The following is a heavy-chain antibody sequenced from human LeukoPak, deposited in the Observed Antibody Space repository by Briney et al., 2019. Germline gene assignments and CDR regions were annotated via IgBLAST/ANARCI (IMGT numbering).Heavy chain of an antibody. V-gene: IGHV3-9*01. Sequence: GGSLRLSCAASGFTFDDYAMHWVRQAPGKGLEWVSGISWNSGSIGYADSVKGRFTISRDNAKNSLYLQMNSLRAEDTALYYCAKDIALTDYYFDYWGQGTLVTVSS. CDR3: AKDIALTDYYFDY. CDR2: ISWNSGSI. D-gene: IGHD4/OR15-4a*01. CDR1: GFTFDDYA. J-gene: IGHJ4*02.